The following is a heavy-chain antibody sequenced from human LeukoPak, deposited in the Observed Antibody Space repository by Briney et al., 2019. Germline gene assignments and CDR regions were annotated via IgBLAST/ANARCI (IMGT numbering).Heavy chain of an antibody. CDR2: IYYSGST. Sequence: SETLPLTCTVSGGSIRSSRYYWGWLRQPPGKGLEWIGCIYYSGSTYYNPSLKSRVTISVDTSKNQFSLKLSSVTAADTAVYYCARPLEYSSSLSWFDPWGQGILVTVSS. J-gene: IGHJ5*02. CDR3: ARPLEYSSSLSWFDP. CDR1: GGSIRSSRYY. D-gene: IGHD6-6*01. V-gene: IGHV4-39*01.